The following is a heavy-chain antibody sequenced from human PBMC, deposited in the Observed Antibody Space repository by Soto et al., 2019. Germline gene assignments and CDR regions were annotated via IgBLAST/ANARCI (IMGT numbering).Heavy chain of an antibody. Sequence: SETLSLTCTVAGGSISSYYWSWTRPPPGKGLEWIGYIYYSGSTNYNPSLKSRVTISVDTSKNQFSLKLSSVTAADTAVYYCARLQATMIVEVTSPYYFDYWGQGTLVTVSS. J-gene: IGHJ4*02. D-gene: IGHD3-22*01. CDR1: GGSISSYY. CDR3: ARLQATMIVEVTSPYYFDY. V-gene: IGHV4-59*08. CDR2: IYYSGST.